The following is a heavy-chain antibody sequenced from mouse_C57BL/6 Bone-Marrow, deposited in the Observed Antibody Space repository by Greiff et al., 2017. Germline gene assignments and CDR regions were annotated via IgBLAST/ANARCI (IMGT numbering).Heavy chain of an antibody. Sequence: EVKLQESGAELVKPGASVKLSCTASGFNIKDYYMHWVKQRTEKGLEWIGRIDPEDGDTKYAPKFQGKATITADTSSNTAYLQLSSLTSEDTAVYYCVPYYYGSSYDHYYAMDYWGQGTSVTVSS. CDR2: IDPEDGDT. V-gene: IGHV14-2*01. CDR3: VPYYYGSSYDHYYAMDY. J-gene: IGHJ4*01. D-gene: IGHD1-1*01. CDR1: GFNIKDYY.